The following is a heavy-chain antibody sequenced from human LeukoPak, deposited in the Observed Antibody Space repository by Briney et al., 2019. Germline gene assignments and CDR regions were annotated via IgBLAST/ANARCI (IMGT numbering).Heavy chain of an antibody. V-gene: IGHV3-30*02. Sequence: GGSLRLSCAASGFTFSSYGMHWVRQAPGKGLEWVAFIRYDGSNKYYAGSVKGRFTISRDNSKNTLYLQMNSLRAEDTAVYYCAKDKEGRNYFDYWGQGTLVTVSS. J-gene: IGHJ4*02. CDR1: GFTFSSYG. CDR2: IRYDGSNK. CDR3: AKDKEGRNYFDY.